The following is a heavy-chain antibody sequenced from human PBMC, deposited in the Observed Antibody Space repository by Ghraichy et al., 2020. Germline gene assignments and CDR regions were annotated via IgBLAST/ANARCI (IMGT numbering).Heavy chain of an antibody. J-gene: IGHJ5*02. V-gene: IGHV3-23*01. Sequence: GGSLRLSCPASGFTFSQYAMSWVRQAPGKGLEWVSAISGSGGSTYYADSVKGRFTISRDNSKNTLYLQMNSLRAEDTAVYYCAKDSYDSSGYYYDAWGQGTLVTVSS. D-gene: IGHD3-22*01. CDR3: AKDSYDSSGYYYDA. CDR2: ISGSGGST. CDR1: GFTFSQYA.